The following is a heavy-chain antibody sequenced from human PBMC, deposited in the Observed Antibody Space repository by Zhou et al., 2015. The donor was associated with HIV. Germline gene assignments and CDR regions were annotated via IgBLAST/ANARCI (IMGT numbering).Heavy chain of an antibody. D-gene: IGHD5-12*01. J-gene: IGHJ4*02. CDR1: GFTFSTYA. Sequence: EVHLLESGGGLVQPGGSLRLSCAASGFTFSTYAMSWVRQTPGKGLEWVSDITGSGRYTYYADAVKGRFTISRDNAKNSLYLQMNSLRAEDTAVYYCAKEGPGGYSGYDPGSFDYWGQGTLVTVSS. V-gene: IGHV3-23*01. CDR2: ITGSGRYT. CDR3: AKEGPGGYSGYDPGSFDY.